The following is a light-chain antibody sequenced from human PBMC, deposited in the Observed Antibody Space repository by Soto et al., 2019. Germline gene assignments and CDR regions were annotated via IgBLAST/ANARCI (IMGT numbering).Light chain of an antibody. CDR1: QSVSSY. V-gene: IGKV3-11*01. CDR3: QQRSNWPPYT. CDR2: DAS. J-gene: IGKJ2*01. Sequence: EMVLTQSPATLSLSPGERATLSCSASQSVSSYLAWYQQKPGQAPRLLIYDASNRATGIPARFSGSGSGTDFTLTISSLESEDFAVYYCQQRSNWPPYTFGQGTKLEIK.